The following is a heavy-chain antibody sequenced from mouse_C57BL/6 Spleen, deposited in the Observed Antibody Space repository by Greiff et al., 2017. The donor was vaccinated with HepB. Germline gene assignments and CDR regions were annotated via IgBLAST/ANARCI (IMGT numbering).Heavy chain of an antibody. D-gene: IGHD2-5*01. CDR3: ARWRDSNYPYYAMDY. CDR2: IYPGDGDT. Sequence: VQLKQSGPELVKPGASVKISCKASGYAFSSSWMNWVKQRPGKGLEWIGRIYPGDGDTNYNGKFKGKATLTADKSSSTAYMQLSSLTSEDSAVYFCARWRDSNYPYYAMDYWGQGTSVTVSS. CDR1: GYAFSSSW. V-gene: IGHV1-82*01. J-gene: IGHJ4*01.